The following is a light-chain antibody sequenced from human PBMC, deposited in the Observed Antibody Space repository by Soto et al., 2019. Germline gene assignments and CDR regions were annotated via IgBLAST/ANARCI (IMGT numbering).Light chain of an antibody. J-gene: IGLJ2*01. CDR2: EVS. V-gene: IGLV2-8*01. Sequence: QSALTQPPSASGSPGQSVTISCTGTSRDVGGYNYVSWYQQHPGKAPKLLIYEVSERPSGVPDRFSGSKSGNTASLTVSGLQAEDEADYYFSSYAGSNNLAFGGGTKLTVL. CDR3: SSYAGSNNLA. CDR1: SRDVGGYNY.